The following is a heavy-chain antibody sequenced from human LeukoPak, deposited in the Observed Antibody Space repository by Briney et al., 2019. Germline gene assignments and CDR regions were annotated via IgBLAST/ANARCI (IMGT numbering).Heavy chain of an antibody. J-gene: IGHJ4*02. Sequence: SETLSLTCAVYGGSFSGYYWSWIRQPPGKGLEWIGEINHSGSTNYNPSLKSRITISVDTSKNQFSLKLSSVTAADTAVYYCARGLVEYSSSWSAPYDYWGQGTLVTVSS. CDR3: ARGLVEYSSSWSAPYDY. V-gene: IGHV4-34*01. CDR2: INHSGST. CDR1: GGSFSGYY. D-gene: IGHD6-13*01.